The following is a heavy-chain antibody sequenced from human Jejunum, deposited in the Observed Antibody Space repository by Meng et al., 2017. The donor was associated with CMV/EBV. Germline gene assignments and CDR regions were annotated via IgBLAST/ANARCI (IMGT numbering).Heavy chain of an antibody. J-gene: IGHJ4*02. V-gene: IGHV3-7*01. CDR3: ARGRVPVGAALNY. CDR2: IKQDGSEK. D-gene: IGHD1-26*01. Sequence: SGFTFSSYGMSWVRQAPGKGLEWVANIKQDGSEKYYVDSVKGRFTISRDNAKNSLYLQMNSLRAEDTAVYYCARGRVPVGAALNYWGQGTLVTVSS. CDR1: GFTFSSYG.